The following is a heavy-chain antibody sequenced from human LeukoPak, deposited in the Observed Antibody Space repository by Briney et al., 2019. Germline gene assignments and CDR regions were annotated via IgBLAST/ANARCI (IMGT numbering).Heavy chain of an antibody. CDR3: ARERDDILTGYNFDY. CDR1: GFTFSSYW. Sequence: GGSLRLSCAASGFTFSSYWMSWVRQAPGKGLEWVANIKQDGSEKYYVDSVKGRFTISRDNAKNSLYLQMNSLRAEDTAVYYCARERDDILTGYNFDYWGQGTLVIVSS. V-gene: IGHV3-7*01. CDR2: IKQDGSEK. J-gene: IGHJ4*02. D-gene: IGHD3-9*01.